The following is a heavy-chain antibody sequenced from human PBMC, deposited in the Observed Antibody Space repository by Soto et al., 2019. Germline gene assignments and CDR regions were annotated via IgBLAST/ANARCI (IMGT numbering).Heavy chain of an antibody. Sequence: QVQLVQSGAEVKKPGSSVKVSCKASGGTFSSYTISWVRQAPGQGLEWMGRIIPILGIANYAQKFQGRVTSTADKSTSTAYMELSSLRSEDTAVYYCARADGDYSPYGMDVWGQGTTVTVSS. J-gene: IGHJ6*02. CDR2: IIPILGIA. CDR3: ARADGDYSPYGMDV. D-gene: IGHD4-17*01. V-gene: IGHV1-69*02. CDR1: GGTFSSYT.